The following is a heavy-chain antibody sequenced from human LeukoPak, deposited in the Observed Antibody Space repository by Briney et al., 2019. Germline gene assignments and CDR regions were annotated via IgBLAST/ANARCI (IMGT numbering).Heavy chain of an antibody. CDR2: ISSSGSTI. CDR1: GFTFSSYE. D-gene: IGHD6-19*01. Sequence: GGSLRLSCAASGFTFSSYEMNWVRQAPGKGLEWVSYISSSGSTIYYADSVKGRFTISRDNAKNSLYLQMNSLRAEDTAVYYCARARYSSGRSGSGYYYYGMDVWGQGTTVTVSS. J-gene: IGHJ6*02. V-gene: IGHV3-48*03. CDR3: ARARYSSGRSGSGYYYYGMDV.